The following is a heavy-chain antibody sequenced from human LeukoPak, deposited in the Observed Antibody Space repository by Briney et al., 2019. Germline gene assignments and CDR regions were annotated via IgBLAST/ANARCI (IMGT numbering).Heavy chain of an antibody. CDR2: ISGSGGST. Sequence: GGSLRLSCAASGFTFSSYAMSWVRQAPGKGLDWVSAISGSGGSTYYADSLKGRFTISRDNSKNTLYLQMNSLRAEDTAVYYCAKPPAYSSRWYYLDYWRQGTLVTVSS. CDR1: GFTFSSYA. J-gene: IGHJ4*02. D-gene: IGHD6-13*01. V-gene: IGHV3-23*01. CDR3: AKPPAYSSRWYYLDY.